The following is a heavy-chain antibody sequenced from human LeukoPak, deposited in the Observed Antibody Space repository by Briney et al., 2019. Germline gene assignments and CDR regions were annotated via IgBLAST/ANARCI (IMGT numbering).Heavy chain of an antibody. CDR3: ARAREAAAGKYNWFDP. Sequence: AGGSLRLSCAASGFTFSSYAMSWVRQAPGKGLEWVSAISGSGGSTYYADSVKGRFTISRDNSKNTLYLQMNSLRAEDTAVYYCARAREAAAGKYNWFDPWGQGTLVTVSS. CDR2: ISGSGGST. D-gene: IGHD6-13*01. V-gene: IGHV3-23*01. CDR1: GFTFSSYA. J-gene: IGHJ5*02.